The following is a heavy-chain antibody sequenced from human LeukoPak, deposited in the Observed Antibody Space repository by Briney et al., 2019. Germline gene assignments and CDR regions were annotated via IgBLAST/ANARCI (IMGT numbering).Heavy chain of an antibody. Sequence: GESLKISCKGSGYSFTSYWIGWVRQMPGKGLEWMGITYPGDSDTRYSPSFQGQVTISADKSISTAYLQWSSLKASDTAMYYCARLYYYYGSGSYDYWGQGTLITVSS. CDR1: GYSFTSYW. V-gene: IGHV5-51*01. CDR2: TYPGDSDT. D-gene: IGHD3-10*01. J-gene: IGHJ4*02. CDR3: ARLYYYYGSGSYDY.